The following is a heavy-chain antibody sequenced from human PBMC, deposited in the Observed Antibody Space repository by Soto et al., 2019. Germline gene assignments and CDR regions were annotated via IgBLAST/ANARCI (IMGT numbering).Heavy chain of an antibody. CDR2: IYYSGST. V-gene: IGHV4-59*01. CDR1: GCSLSSFY. Sequence: SSGNPSPPCPLSGCSLSSFYWRWVPQPPGEGLEWIGYIYYSGSTNYNPSLKSRVTISVDTSKNQFSVKLSSVTAADTAVYYCARGRTTAISMIRGVIGYFDFWGQGALVTVSS. J-gene: IGHJ4*02. D-gene: IGHD3-10*01. CDR3: ARGRTTAISMIRGVIGYFDF.